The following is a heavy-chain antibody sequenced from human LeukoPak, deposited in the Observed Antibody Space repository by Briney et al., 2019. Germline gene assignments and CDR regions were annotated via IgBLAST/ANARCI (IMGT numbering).Heavy chain of an antibody. V-gene: IGHV3-23*01. CDR2: ITGDGTAT. Sequence: GGSLRLSCAASGFTFSSYGMSWVRQAPGKGLQWVSAITGDGTATYYADSVKGRFTISRDNSKNMLYLQMSSLRAEDTAVYYCAKMHGYFDYWGQGALVPVSS. J-gene: IGHJ4*02. CDR1: GFTFSSYG. CDR3: AKMHGYFDY.